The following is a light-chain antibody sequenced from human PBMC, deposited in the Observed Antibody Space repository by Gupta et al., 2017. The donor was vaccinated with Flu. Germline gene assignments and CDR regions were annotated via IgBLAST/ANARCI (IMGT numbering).Light chain of an antibody. J-gene: IGKJ2*01. CDR3: QQRDRVPPI. CDR2: AAS. CDR1: EPIGNY. V-gene: IGKV1-39*01. Sequence: DTQMTQSPLSLSASVGDRVTIPCRASEPIGNYLNWYQRKPGRAPKLLIYAASRVQTGVPSRFRGSGSETDFTLTITTLQPEDFAIYYCQQRDRVPPIFGQGTKLEI.